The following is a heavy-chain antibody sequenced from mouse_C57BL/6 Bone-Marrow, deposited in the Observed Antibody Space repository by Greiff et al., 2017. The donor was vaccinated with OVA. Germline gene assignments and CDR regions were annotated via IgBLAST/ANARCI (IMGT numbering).Heavy chain of an antibody. CDR1: GYTFTSYW. D-gene: IGHD2-5*01. J-gene: IGHJ2*01. V-gene: IGHV1-50*01. Sequence: QVQLKQPGAELVKPGASVKLSCKASGYTFTSYWMQWVKQRPGQGLEWIGEIDPSDSYTNYNQKFKGKATLTVDTSSSTAYMQLSSLTSEDSAVYYCAGGSNYDFDYWGQGTTLTVSS. CDR3: AGGSNYDFDY. CDR2: IDPSDSYT.